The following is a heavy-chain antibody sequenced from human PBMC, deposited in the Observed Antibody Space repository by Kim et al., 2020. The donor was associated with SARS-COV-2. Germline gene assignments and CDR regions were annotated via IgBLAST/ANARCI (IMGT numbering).Heavy chain of an antibody. D-gene: IGHD3-10*01. V-gene: IGHV4-59*01. J-gene: IGHJ3*02. Sequence: SETLSLTCTVSGGSISSYYWSWIRQPPGKGLEWIGYIYYSGSTNYNPSLKSRVTISVDTSKNHFSLKLSSVTAADTAVYYCARDSGHYYGSGSYLAFDIWGQGTMVTVSS. CDR3: ARDSGHYYGSGSYLAFDI. CDR1: GGSISSYY. CDR2: IYYSGST.